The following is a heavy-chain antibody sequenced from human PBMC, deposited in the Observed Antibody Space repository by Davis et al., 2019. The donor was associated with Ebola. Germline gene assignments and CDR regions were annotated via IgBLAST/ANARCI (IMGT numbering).Heavy chain of an antibody. Sequence: ASVKVSCKASGYTFTGYYLHWVRQAPGQGLEWMGIINPSGGSTSHAQKFQGRVTMTRDTSTSTVYMELSSLRSEDTAVYFCARDRAGGDWLTSSYFDYWGQGTLVTVSS. D-gene: IGHD3/OR15-3a*01. CDR3: ARDRAGGDWLTSSYFDY. CDR2: INPSGGST. CDR1: GYTFTGYY. V-gene: IGHV1-46*01. J-gene: IGHJ4*02.